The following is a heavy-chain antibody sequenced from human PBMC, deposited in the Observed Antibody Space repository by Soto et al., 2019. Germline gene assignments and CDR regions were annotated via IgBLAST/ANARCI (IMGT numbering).Heavy chain of an antibody. Sequence: QVQLVESGGGVVQPGRSLRLSCAASGFTFSSYGMHWVRQAPGKGLEWVAVISYDGSNKYYADSAKGRFTISRDNSQNTLYLQMHSLRAEDTAVYYCAKAPSRITMIVVVTLPDYWGQGNLVTVSS. V-gene: IGHV3-30*18. CDR3: AKAPSRITMIVVVTLPDY. CDR2: ISYDGSNK. J-gene: IGHJ4*02. D-gene: IGHD3-22*01. CDR1: GFTFSSYG.